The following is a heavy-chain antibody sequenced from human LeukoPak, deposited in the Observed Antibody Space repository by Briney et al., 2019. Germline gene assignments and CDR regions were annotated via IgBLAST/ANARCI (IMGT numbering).Heavy chain of an antibody. CDR2: IYYSGST. D-gene: IGHD3-22*01. CDR1: GGSISSGGYY. CDR3: ARAMYYYDSSGYTPDAFDI. Sequence: SQTLSLTCTVSGGSISSGGYYWSWIRQHPGKGLEWIGYIYYSGSTYYNPSLKSRVTISVDTSKNQFSLKLSSVTAADTAVYYCARAMYYYDSSGYTPDAFDIWGQGTMVTVSS. V-gene: IGHV4-31*03. J-gene: IGHJ3*02.